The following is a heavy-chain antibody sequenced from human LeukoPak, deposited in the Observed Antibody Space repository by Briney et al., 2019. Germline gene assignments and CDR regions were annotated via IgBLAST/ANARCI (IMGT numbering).Heavy chain of an antibody. CDR3: AKETGASYDYPLDY. CDR1: GFTFSSYW. J-gene: IGHJ4*02. Sequence: QTGGSLRLSCAASGFTFSSYWMHWVRQAPGKGLVWVSRIKSDGSSTTYADSVKGRFTISRDNAKNTLYLQMNSLRAEDTAVYYCAKETGASYDYPLDYWGQGRLVTVSS. CDR2: IKSDGSST. V-gene: IGHV3-74*03. D-gene: IGHD5-18*01.